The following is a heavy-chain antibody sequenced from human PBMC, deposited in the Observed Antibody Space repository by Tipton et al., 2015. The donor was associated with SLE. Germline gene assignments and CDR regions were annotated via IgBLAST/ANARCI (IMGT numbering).Heavy chain of an antibody. J-gene: IGHJ4*02. CDR3: AKDQDFDFWSGPFDS. CDR2: IRSDENKK. Sequence: GSLRLSCATSGFTFSNYGIHWVRQAPGKGLEWVAFIRSDENKKYYADSVKGRFTISRDNSKNTLSLQMNGLRPEDTAVYFCAKDQDFDFWSGPFDSWGQGTLVIVSS. CDR1: GFTFSNYG. D-gene: IGHD3-3*01. V-gene: IGHV3-30*02.